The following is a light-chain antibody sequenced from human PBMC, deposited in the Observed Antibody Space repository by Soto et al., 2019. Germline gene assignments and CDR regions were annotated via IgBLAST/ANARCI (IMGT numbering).Light chain of an antibody. V-gene: IGKV3-20*01. CDR3: QQYGSSPLFT. J-gene: IGKJ3*01. CDR2: GAS. Sequence: DIVLTQSPATMSLSPGERATLSCRASQRVSSSYLSWYQQKPGPAPRLLIYGASSRATVIPDRFSGSGSGTDFTLTISRLEPEDFAVYYCQQYGSSPLFTFCPGTQWDIK. CDR1: QRVSSSY.